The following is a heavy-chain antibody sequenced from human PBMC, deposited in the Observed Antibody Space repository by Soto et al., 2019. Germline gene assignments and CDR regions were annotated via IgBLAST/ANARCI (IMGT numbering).Heavy chain of an antibody. J-gene: IGHJ4*02. D-gene: IGHD5-18*01. V-gene: IGHV4-59*01. Sequence: SETLSLTCSVSGGAITNYYWNWIRQTPGKGLEWIGYIYHTGSTSKNPSLKSRVTLSVDTSKNQLTLNLTSVTAADTAIYYCARSVNRGYSYGYGHWGQGTLVTVSS. CDR2: IYHTGST. CDR3: ARSVNRGYSYGYGH. CDR1: GGAITNYY.